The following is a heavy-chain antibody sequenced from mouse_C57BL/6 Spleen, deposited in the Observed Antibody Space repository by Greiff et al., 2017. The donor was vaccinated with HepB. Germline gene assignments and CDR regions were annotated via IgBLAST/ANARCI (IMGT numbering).Heavy chain of an antibody. CDR2: ISDGGSYT. J-gene: IGHJ2*01. D-gene: IGHD1-1*01. Sequence: EVKLQESGGGLVKPGGSLKLSCAASGFTFSSYAMSWVRQTPEKRLEWVATISDGGSYTYYPDNVKGRFTISRDNAKNNLYLQMSHLKSEDTAMYYCARDPLDYYGSSHYFDYWGQGTTLTVSS. CDR1: GFTFSSYA. CDR3: ARDPLDYYGSSHYFDY. V-gene: IGHV5-4*01.